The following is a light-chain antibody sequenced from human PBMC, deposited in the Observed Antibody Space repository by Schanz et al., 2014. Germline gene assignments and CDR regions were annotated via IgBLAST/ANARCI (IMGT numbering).Light chain of an antibody. Sequence: QSALTQPASVSGSPGQSITISCTGTSSDVGSYNLVSWYQQHPGKAPKLMIYDVSNRPSGVSSRFSGSKSGNTASLTVSGLQADDEADYYCSSYAGSNNPLVFGTGTKLTVL. V-gene: IGLV2-14*02. CDR3: SSYAGSNNPLV. J-gene: IGLJ1*01. CDR1: SSDVGSYNL. CDR2: DVS.